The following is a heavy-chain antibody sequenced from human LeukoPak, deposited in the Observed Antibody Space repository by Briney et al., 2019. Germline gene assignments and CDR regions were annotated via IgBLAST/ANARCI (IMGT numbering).Heavy chain of an antibody. J-gene: IGHJ4*02. CDR3: ALGYNFGYQYFDF. V-gene: IGHV3-7*01. Sequence: GGYLRLSCAASGFSFSSYGMRWVRQAPGKGLEWVANIKQDGSEKNYVDSVKGRFIISRDNGRNSVSLQMNSLRAEDTAVYYCALGYNFGYQYFDFWGQGTLVTVSS. D-gene: IGHD5-18*01. CDR1: GFSFSSYG. CDR2: IKQDGSEK.